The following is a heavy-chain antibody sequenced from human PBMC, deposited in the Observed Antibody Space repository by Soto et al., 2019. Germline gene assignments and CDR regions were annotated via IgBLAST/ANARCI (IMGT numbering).Heavy chain of an antibody. J-gene: IGHJ5*02. CDR2: IIPIFGTP. CDR1: GGTFSSYA. CDR3: AARGAYSSSDGNWFDP. V-gene: IGHV1-69*12. Sequence: QVQLVQSGAEVKKPGSSVKVSCKASGGTFSSYAISWVRQAPGQGLEWMGGIIPIFGTPNYAQKFQGRVTITADESTSTAYMELSSLRSEDTAVYYCAARGAYSSSDGNWFDPWGQGTLVTVSS. D-gene: IGHD6-6*01.